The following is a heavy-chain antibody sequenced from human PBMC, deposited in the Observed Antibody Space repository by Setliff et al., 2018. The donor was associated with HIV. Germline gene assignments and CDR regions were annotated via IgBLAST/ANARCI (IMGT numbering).Heavy chain of an antibody. V-gene: IGHV4-61*02. CDR3: VRGPQWLVQKGRVYYFDY. J-gene: IGHJ4*02. Sequence: TLSLTCTVSGDSISSGTYYWSWIRQPAGKGLEWIGRIYSSGSTNYNPSLQRRVTISVDTSKNQVSLKLNSMTAADTAVYFCVRGPQWLVQKGRVYYFDYWGQGTRVTVSS. CDR1: GDSISSGTYY. D-gene: IGHD6-19*01. CDR2: IYSSGST.